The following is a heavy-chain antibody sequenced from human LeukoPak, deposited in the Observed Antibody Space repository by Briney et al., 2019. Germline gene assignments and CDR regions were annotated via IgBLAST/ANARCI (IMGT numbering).Heavy chain of an antibody. CDR1: GGSFSGYY. Sequence: PSETLSLTCAVYGGSFSGYYWSWIRQPPGKGLEWTGEINHSGSTNYNPSLKSRVTISVDTSKNQFSLKLSSVTAADTAVYYCRAQRVVAANRISNAFDIWGQGTMVTVSS. J-gene: IGHJ3*02. V-gene: IGHV4-34*01. CDR2: INHSGST. D-gene: IGHD2-15*01. CDR3: RAQRVVAANRISNAFDI.